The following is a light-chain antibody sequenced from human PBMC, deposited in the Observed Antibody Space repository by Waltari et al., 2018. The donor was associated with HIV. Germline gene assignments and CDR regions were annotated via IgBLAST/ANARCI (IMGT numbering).Light chain of an antibody. J-gene: IGLJ2*01. CDR1: SGHSSYV. CDR2: LNSDGSH. Sequence: QLVLTQSPSASASLGASVKLTCTLSSGHSSYVIAWHQQQPKKGPRYLMKLNSDGSHFKGDGIPDRFSGSSSGAERYLTISSLQSEDEADYYCQTWGTGIVVFGGGTK. CDR3: QTWGTGIVV. V-gene: IGLV4-69*01.